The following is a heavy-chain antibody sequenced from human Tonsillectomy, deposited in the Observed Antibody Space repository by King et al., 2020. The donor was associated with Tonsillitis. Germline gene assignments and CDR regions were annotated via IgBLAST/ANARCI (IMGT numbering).Heavy chain of an antibody. D-gene: IGHD4-23*01. V-gene: IGHV4-59*01. CDR3: ARGLYSGNGNYFDS. CDR2: IYYSGST. Sequence: VQLQESGPGLVKPSETLSLNCTVSGGSISSYYWNWIRQPPGKGLEWIGYIYYSGSTNYTPSLKSRVTISLDTPKTQFSLKLSSVTVAATGVDYCARGLYSGNGNYFDSWGQGTLVTVSS. CDR1: GGSISSYY. J-gene: IGHJ4*02.